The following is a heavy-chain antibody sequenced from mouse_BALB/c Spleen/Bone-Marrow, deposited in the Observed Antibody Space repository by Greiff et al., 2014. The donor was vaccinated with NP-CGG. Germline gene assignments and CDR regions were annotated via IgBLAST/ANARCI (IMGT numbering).Heavy chain of an antibody. CDR3: TSYDYGYYFDY. Sequence: EVQLQQSGAELVKPGASVKLSCTTSGFNIKDTYMHWVKLRPEQGLEWIGRIVPANGNTKYAQKFQGKATITAETSSNTAYLQLSSLTSEDTAVYFCTSYDYGYYFDYWGQGTTLTVSS. CDR1: GFNIKDTY. V-gene: IGHV14-3*02. D-gene: IGHD2-4*01. CDR2: IVPANGNT. J-gene: IGHJ2*01.